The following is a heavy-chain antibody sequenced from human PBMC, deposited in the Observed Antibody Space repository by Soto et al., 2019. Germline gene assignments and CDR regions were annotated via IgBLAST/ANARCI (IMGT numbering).Heavy chain of an antibody. D-gene: IGHD1-26*01. CDR2: INPNSGGT. CDR1: GYTFTGYY. J-gene: IGHJ4*02. CDR3: ARAGPSLNSGSYWYYFDY. Sequence: GASVKVSYKASGYTFTGYYMHWVRQAPGQGLEWMGWINPNSGGTNYAQKFQGWVTMNRDTSISTAYMELSRLRSDDTAVYYCARAGPSLNSGSYWYYFDYWGRGTLVTVSS. V-gene: IGHV1-2*04.